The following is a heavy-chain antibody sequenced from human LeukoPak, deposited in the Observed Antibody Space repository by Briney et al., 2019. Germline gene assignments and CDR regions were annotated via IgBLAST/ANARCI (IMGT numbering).Heavy chain of an antibody. D-gene: IGHD3-10*01. CDR1: GFTFSSYG. CDR3: ARDSGGDVLLWFGELSY. CDR2: ISYDGSNK. J-gene: IGHJ4*02. Sequence: GRSLRLSCAASGFTFSSYGMHWVRQAPGKGLEWVAVISYDGSNKYYADSVKGRFTISRDNAKNSLYLQMNSLRAEDTAVYYCARDSGGDVLLWFGELSYWGQGTLVTVSS. V-gene: IGHV3-30*03.